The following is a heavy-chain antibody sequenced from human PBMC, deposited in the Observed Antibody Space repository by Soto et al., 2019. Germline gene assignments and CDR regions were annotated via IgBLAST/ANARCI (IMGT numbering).Heavy chain of an antibody. CDR1: GGTFSSYA. CDR2: IIPIFGTA. CDR3: ASDRCSSTSCYYYYGMDV. J-gene: IGHJ6*02. D-gene: IGHD2-2*01. V-gene: IGHV1-69*13. Sequence: ASVKVSCKASGGTFSSYAISWVRQAPGQGLEWMGGIIPIFGTANYAQKFQGRVTITADESTSTAYMELRSLRSDDTAVYYCASDRCSSTSCYYYYGMDVWGPGTTVTVSS.